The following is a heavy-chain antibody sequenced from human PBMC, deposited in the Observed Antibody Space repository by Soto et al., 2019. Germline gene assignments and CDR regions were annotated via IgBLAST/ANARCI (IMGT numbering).Heavy chain of an antibody. Sequence: QVQLVQSGAEVKKPGASVRVSCKASGYTFSRYGISWVRQAPGQGLEWMGWISGFNGNTKESEKLQGRVNLTTDTAAKTAHMELRGLRSDDTAVYYCARASAYSTPWSFDNWGQGTLVTVSS. D-gene: IGHD6-13*01. CDR3: ARASAYSTPWSFDN. CDR1: GYTFSRYG. CDR2: ISGFNGNT. J-gene: IGHJ4*02. V-gene: IGHV1-18*01.